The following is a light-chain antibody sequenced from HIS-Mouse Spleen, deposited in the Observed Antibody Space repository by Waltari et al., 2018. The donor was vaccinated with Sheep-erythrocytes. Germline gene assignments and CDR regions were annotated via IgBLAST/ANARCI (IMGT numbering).Light chain of an antibody. V-gene: IGLV2-23*01. CDR2: EGS. CDR3: CSYAGSSTPWV. CDR1: SSDVGGYNL. J-gene: IGLJ3*02. Sequence: QSALTQPASVSGSPGQSITISCTGTSSDVGGYNLVSWYQHHPGKAPKRMICEGSKRPQGVSNRFSGSKSGNTASLTISGLQAEDEADYYCCSYAGSSTPWVFGGGTKLTVL.